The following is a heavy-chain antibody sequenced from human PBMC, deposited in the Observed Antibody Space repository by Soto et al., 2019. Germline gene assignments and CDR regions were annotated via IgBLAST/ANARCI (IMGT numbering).Heavy chain of an antibody. V-gene: IGHV1-69*13. CDR1: GGTFSSYA. CDR2: IIPIFGTA. Sequence: SVKVSCKXSGGTFSSYAISWVRQAPGQGLEWMGGIIPIFGTANYAQKFQGRVTITADESTSTAYMELSSLRSEDTAVYYCAREESRLWSDAFDIWGQGTMVTVSS. D-gene: IGHD5-18*01. CDR3: AREESRLWSDAFDI. J-gene: IGHJ3*02.